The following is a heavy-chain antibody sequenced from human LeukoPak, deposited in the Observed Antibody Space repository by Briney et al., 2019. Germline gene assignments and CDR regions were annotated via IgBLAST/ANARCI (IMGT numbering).Heavy chain of an antibody. CDR1: GFTFSSYA. D-gene: IGHD3-22*01. CDR3: CYYDSSGYY. Sequence: GTSLRLSCAASGFTFSSYAMNWVRQAPGNGLEWVSAISGSGGSTYYADSVKGRFTISRDNSKNTLYLQMNSLRAEDTAVYYCCYYDSSGYYWGQGTLATVSS. J-gene: IGHJ4*02. CDR2: ISGSGGST. V-gene: IGHV3-23*01.